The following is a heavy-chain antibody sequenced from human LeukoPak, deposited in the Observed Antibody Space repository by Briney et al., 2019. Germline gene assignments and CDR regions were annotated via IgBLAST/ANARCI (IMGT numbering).Heavy chain of an antibody. CDR1: GFTFSSYS. J-gene: IGHJ4*02. Sequence: PGRSLRLSCAASGFTFSSYSMNWVRQAPGKGLEWVSYISSGSSTIYYADSVKGRFTISRDNAKNSLYLQMNSLRAEDTAVYYCARGDYGGNPFIDYWGQGTLVTVSS. V-gene: IGHV3-48*01. CDR3: ARGDYGGNPFIDY. D-gene: IGHD4-23*01. CDR2: ISSGSSTI.